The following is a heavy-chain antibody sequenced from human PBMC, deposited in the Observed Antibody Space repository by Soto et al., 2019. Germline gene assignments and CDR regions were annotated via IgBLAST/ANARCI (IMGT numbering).Heavy chain of an antibody. Sequence: SHTLSLTFAISGYSVSSNTASWNLIRQCPSRGLEWLGRTYFRSKWYNDYAVSVKSRIIINPDTSNNQFSLQLNSVTPEDTAVYFCAKGDNLGPKTGYAFDPWGQGIMVTVSS. V-gene: IGHV6-1*01. D-gene: IGHD5-12*01. J-gene: IGHJ5*02. CDR2: TYFRSKWYN. CDR3: AKGDNLGPKTGYAFDP. CDR1: GYSVSSNTAS.